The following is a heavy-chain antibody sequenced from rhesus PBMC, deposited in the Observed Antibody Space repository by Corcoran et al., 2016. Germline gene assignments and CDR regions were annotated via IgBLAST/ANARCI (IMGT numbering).Heavy chain of an antibody. Sequence: QVQLQESGPGLVKPSETLSLTCAVSGGSISDDYYWSWIRKPPGKGLEWIGYFYGSGGGTNYNPSRKDRLTIAIDTSKNQFSLKLSSVTAADTAVYYCARGPELAAGKYWGQGVLVTVSS. V-gene: IGHV4-106*01. CDR2: FYGSGGGT. CDR3: ARGPELAAGKY. D-gene: IGHD6-13*01. CDR1: GGSISDDYY. J-gene: IGHJ4*01.